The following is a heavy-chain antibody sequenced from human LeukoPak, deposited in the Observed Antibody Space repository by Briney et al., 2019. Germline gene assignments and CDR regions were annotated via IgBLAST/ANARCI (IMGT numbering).Heavy chain of an antibody. CDR2: INSDGSST. V-gene: IGHV3-74*01. Sequence: GGSLRLSCAASGFTFSSYWMHWVRQAPGKGLVWVSRINSDGSSTSYADSVKGRFTISRDNAKNTLYLQMNSLRAEDTAVYYCARDLNEDYDFRNTYPPMDVWGKGTTVTVSS. D-gene: IGHD3-3*01. J-gene: IGHJ6*03. CDR1: GFTFSSYW. CDR3: ARDLNEDYDFRNTYPPMDV.